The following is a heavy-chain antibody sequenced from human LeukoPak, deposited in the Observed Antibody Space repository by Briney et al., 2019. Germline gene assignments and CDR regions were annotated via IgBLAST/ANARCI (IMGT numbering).Heavy chain of an antibody. CDR1: GYAFTIYY. D-gene: IGHD6-6*01. V-gene: IGHV1-46*01. CDR3: ARDYLYGTSSFAFDI. CDR2: INPGAGGT. J-gene: IGHJ3*02. Sequence: GASVKVFCKASGYAFTIYYMHWVRQAPGQGLEWMGIINPGAGGTNYAQKFKGRVTMTRDTSTSTVYMELSSLRSEDTAIYYCARDYLYGTSSFAFDIWGQGTMVFVSS.